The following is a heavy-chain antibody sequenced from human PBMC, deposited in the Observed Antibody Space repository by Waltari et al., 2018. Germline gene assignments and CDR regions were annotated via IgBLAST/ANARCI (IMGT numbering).Heavy chain of an antibody. V-gene: IGHV4-39*01. CDR2: MSYTGAT. CDR3: ATYIGASVGTAAFDV. D-gene: IGHD5-12*01. Sequence: QLQLQESGPGLVKPSETLSLTCSVSGVSITSNRHYWGWIRQPPGQGLEWIGTMSYTGATYSSPSLDSRVTVSRDTSKNQLSLKLVSVTAADTAVYYCATYIGASVGTAAFDVWGQDTMVTVSS. CDR1: GVSITSNRHY. J-gene: IGHJ3*01.